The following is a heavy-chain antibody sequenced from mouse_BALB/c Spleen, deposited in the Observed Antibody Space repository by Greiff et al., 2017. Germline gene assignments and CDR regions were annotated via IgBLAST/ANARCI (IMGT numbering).Heavy chain of an antibody. CDR1: GYTFTDYN. Sequence: VQLQQSGPELVKPGASVKISCKASGYTFTDYNMHWVKQSHGKSLEWIGYIYPYNGGTGYNQKFKSKATLTVDNSSSTAYMELRSLTSEDSAVYYCARSPLYYGSTPWYFDVWGAGTTVTVSS. D-gene: IGHD1-1*01. J-gene: IGHJ1*01. CDR2: IYPYNGGT. CDR3: ARSPLYYGSTPWYFDV. V-gene: IGHV1S29*02.